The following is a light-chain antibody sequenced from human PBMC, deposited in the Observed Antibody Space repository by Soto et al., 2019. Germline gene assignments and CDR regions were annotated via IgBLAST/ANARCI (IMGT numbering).Light chain of an antibody. CDR2: GAI. V-gene: IGKV3-15*01. Sequence: ETVLTQSPATLSVSPGEIATFSCKASQSVTTNLAWYQQKPGQVPRLLIYGAITRATGIPPRFSGSGSGTEFTLSISSLQSEDFEIYHCHQYHSWPHTVGQGTKLEIK. J-gene: IGKJ2*01. CDR1: QSVTTN. CDR3: HQYHSWPHT.